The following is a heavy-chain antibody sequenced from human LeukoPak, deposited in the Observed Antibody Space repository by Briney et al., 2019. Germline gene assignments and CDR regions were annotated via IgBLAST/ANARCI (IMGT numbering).Heavy chain of an antibody. CDR1: GGSISSSYY. J-gene: IGHJ3*02. Sequence: KPSGTLSLTCAVSGGSISSSYYWSWIRQPPGKELEWIGYIYYTGSTNYNPSLKSRVTISVDTSKNQFSLKLSSVTAADTAMYYCSGTLGVNDALDIWGQGTMVTVSS. D-gene: IGHD1-26*01. V-gene: IGHV4-61*01. CDR3: SGTLGVNDALDI. CDR2: IYYTGST.